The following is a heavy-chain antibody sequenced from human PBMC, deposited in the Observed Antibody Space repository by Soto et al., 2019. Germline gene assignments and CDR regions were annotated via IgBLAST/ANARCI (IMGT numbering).Heavy chain of an antibody. CDR2: IITIFGTA. J-gene: IGHJ6*02. Sequence: QVQLVQSGAEVKKPGSSVKVSCKASGGTFSSYAISWVRQAPGQGLEWMGGIITIFGTANYAQKFQGRVPITADESTTTAYMYLSSLRSEDTAVYYCARDLKRYYDSSVAGDYYYGMDVWGQGTTVTVSS. CDR3: ARDLKRYYDSSVAGDYYYGMDV. CDR1: GGTFSSYA. V-gene: IGHV1-69*01. D-gene: IGHD3-22*01.